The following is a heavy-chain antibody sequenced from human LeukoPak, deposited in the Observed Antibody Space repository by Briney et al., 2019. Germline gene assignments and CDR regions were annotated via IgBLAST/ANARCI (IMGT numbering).Heavy chain of an antibody. V-gene: IGHV3-48*03. CDR3: AGEARGYSLFDY. Sequence: GGSLRLSCAASGFTFSSYEMNWVRQAPGKGLEWVSYISGSGSTIYYADSVKGRFTISRDNAKNSLYLQMNSLRAEDTAVYYCAGEARGYSLFDYWGQGTLVTVSS. J-gene: IGHJ4*02. D-gene: IGHD5-18*01. CDR2: ISGSGSTI. CDR1: GFTFSSYE.